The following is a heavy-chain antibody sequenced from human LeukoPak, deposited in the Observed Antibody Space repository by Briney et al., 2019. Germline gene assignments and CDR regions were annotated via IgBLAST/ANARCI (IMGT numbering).Heavy chain of an antibody. Sequence: GGSLRLSCAASGLTFSSYAMSWVRQAPGKGLEWVSAISGSGGSTYYADSVKGRFTISRDNSKNTLYLQMNSLRAEDTAVYYCAKHWNYYYYGMDVWGQGTTVTVSS. D-gene: IGHD3-3*01. CDR1: GLTFSSYA. CDR3: AKHWNYYYYGMDV. V-gene: IGHV3-23*01. J-gene: IGHJ6*02. CDR2: ISGSGGST.